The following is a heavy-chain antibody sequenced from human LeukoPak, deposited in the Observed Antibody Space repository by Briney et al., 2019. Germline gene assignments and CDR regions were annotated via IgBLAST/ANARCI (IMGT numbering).Heavy chain of an antibody. Sequence: ASVKVSCKASGYTFINYAIHWVRQAPGQSLEWMGWISAGNGDTKYSQNFQDRLTITRDTSASTAYMELSSLRSEDTAVYYCARVSLEFDLPYGDFDYWGQGTLVTVSS. J-gene: IGHJ4*02. V-gene: IGHV1-3*01. CDR2: ISAGNGDT. D-gene: IGHD3-3*01. CDR3: ARVSLEFDLPYGDFDY. CDR1: GYTFINYA.